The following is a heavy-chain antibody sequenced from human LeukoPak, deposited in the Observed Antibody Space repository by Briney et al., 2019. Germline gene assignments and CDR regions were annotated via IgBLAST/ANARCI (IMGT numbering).Heavy chain of an antibody. D-gene: IGHD6-19*01. CDR3: ARARPRGSSGGWFDP. CDR1: GYTFTGYY. CDR2: INPNSGGT. J-gene: IGHJ5*02. V-gene: IGHV1-2*02. Sequence: ASVKVSCKAPGYTFTGYYMHWVRQAPGQGLEWMGWINPNSGGTNYAQKFQGRVTMTRDTPISTAYMELSRLRSDDTAVYYCARARPRGSSGGWFDPWGQGTLVTVSS.